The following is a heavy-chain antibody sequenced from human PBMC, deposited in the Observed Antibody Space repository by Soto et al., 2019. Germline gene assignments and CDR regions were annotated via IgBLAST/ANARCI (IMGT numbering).Heavy chain of an antibody. V-gene: IGHV1-3*01. CDR2: INAGNGNT. CDR3: ARAKMRWTIYY. D-gene: IGHD3-3*01. J-gene: IGHJ4*02. CDR1: GYTFTSYA. Sequence: ASVKVSCKASGYTFTSYAMHWVRQAPGQRLEWMGWINAGNGNTKYSQKFQGRGTITRDTSASTAYMELSSLRSEDTAVYYCARAKMRWTIYYWGQGTLVTVSS.